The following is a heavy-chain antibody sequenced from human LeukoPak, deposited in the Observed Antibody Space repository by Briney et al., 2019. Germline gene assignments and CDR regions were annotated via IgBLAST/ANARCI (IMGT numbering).Heavy chain of an antibody. V-gene: IGHV3-21*01. J-gene: IGHJ4*02. Sequence: GRSLRLSCAASGFTFSSYSMNWVRQAPGKGLEWVSSISSSSSYIYYADSVKGRFTISRDNAKNSLYLQMNSLRAEDTAVYYCARESRDGYNKYWGQGTLVTVSS. CDR1: GFTFSSYS. CDR3: ARESRDGYNKY. CDR2: ISSSSSYI. D-gene: IGHD5-24*01.